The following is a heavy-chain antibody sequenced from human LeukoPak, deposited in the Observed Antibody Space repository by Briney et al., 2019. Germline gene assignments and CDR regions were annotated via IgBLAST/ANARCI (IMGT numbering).Heavy chain of an antibody. J-gene: IGHJ4*02. CDR3: ARDPRYSSGWYDY. CDR2: INAGNGNT. V-gene: IGHV1-3*01. Sequence: GASVKVSCKASGYTSTSYAMHWVRQAPGQRLEWMGWINAGNGNTKYSQKFQGRVTITRDTSASTAYMELSSLRSEDTAVYYCARDPRYSSGWYDYWGQGTLVTVSS. D-gene: IGHD6-19*01. CDR1: GYTSTSYA.